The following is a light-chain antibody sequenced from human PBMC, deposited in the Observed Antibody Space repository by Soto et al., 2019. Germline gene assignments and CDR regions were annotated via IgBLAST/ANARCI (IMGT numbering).Light chain of an antibody. CDR2: EGS. CDR1: SSDVGSYNL. Sequence: QSALTQPASVSGSPGQSITISCTGTSSDVGSYNLVSWYQQHPGKAPKLMIYEGSKRPSGVSNRFSGSKSGNTASLTISGLQAEDEADYYCCSYAGSSTSYVFGTGTKAHRP. CDR3: CSYAGSSTSYV. V-gene: IGLV2-23*01. J-gene: IGLJ1*01.